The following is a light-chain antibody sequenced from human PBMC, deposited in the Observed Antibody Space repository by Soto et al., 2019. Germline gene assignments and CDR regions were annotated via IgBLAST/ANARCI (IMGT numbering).Light chain of an antibody. Sequence: EIVLTQSPGTLSLSPGQRAILSCRASQSVSAHYLAWYQQKPGQAPRLLIYGASNRATGIPDRFSGSGSGTDFRLTISRLEPEDFAVYYCQQYATSHRAFGQGTRVE. CDR2: GAS. CDR1: QSVSAHY. J-gene: IGKJ1*01. CDR3: QQYATSHRA. V-gene: IGKV3-20*01.